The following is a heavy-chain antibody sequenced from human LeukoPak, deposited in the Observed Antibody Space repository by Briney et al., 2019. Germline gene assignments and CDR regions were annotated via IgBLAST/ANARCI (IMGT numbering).Heavy chain of an antibody. CDR1: GGSFSGYY. D-gene: IGHD4-17*01. J-gene: IGHJ4*02. Sequence: SETLSLTCAVYGGSFSGYYWSWIRQPPGKGLEWIGEINHSGSTNYNPSLKSRVTISVDTSKNQFSLKLSSVTAADTAVYYCARAPFYGDYRLTRDYWGQGTLVTVSS. CDR3: ARAPFYGDYRLTRDY. V-gene: IGHV4-34*01. CDR2: INHSGST.